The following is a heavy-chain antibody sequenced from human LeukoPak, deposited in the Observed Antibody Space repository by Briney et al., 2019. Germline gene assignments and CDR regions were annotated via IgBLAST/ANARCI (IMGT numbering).Heavy chain of an antibody. D-gene: IGHD6-19*01. CDR3: ARGREISGWYYFDY. V-gene: IGHV3-13*04. CDR2: IGTAGDT. J-gene: IGHJ4*02. Sequence: GGSLRLSCAASGFTFSSYDMHWVRQATGKGLEWVSAIGTAGDTYYPGSVKGRFTISRENAKNSLYLQMNSLRAGDTAVYYCARGREISGWYYFDYWGQGALVTVSS. CDR1: GFTFSSYD.